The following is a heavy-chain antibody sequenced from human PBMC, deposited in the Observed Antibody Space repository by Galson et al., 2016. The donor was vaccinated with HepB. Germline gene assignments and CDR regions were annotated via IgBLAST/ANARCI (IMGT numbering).Heavy chain of an antibody. Sequence: SVKVSCKASGYTFTSYGISWVRQAPGQGLEWMGWISVYNVNTNYAQKFQGRLTMTTDTSTNTAYMDLRSLRSGDTAVFYCARELGGNYVGPPIYWGQGTLVTVSS. V-gene: IGHV1-18*01. J-gene: IGHJ4*02. D-gene: IGHD1-7*01. CDR1: GYTFTSYG. CDR3: ARELGGNYVGPPIY. CDR2: ISVYNVNT.